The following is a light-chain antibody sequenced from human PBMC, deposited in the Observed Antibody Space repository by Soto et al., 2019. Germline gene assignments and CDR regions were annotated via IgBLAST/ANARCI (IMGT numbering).Light chain of an antibody. J-gene: IGKJ4*01. CDR3: QQFSSYPLT. CDR1: QSVSSH. V-gene: IGKV3-20*01. Sequence: EIVLPQSPCTLSWSPGERATLSCRASQSVSSHLAWYNQKPGQAPRLLIYDASSRATGIPDRFSGGCSGTDFTLTISRLEPEYCSVYYCQQFSSYPLTFGGGTKVDIK. CDR2: DAS.